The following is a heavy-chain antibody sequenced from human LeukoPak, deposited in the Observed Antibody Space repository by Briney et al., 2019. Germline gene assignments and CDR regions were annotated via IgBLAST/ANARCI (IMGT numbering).Heavy chain of an antibody. CDR1: GGSISSGSYY. D-gene: IGHD3-3*01. J-gene: IGHJ3*02. CDR3: ARGAPWGYDFWSGYTNAFDI. Sequence: PSETLSLTCTVSGGSISSGSYYWSWIRQPAGKGLEWIGRIYTSGSTNYNPSLKSRVTISVDTSKNQFSLKLSSVTAADTAVYYCARGAPWGYDFWSGYTNAFDIWGQGTMVTVSS. CDR2: IYTSGST. V-gene: IGHV4-61*02.